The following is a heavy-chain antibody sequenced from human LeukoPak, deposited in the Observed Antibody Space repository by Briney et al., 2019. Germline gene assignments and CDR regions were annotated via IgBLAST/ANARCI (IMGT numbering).Heavy chain of an antibody. J-gene: IGHJ4*02. V-gene: IGHV3-23*01. CDR1: GFTFSSYG. CDR3: AKMSGYDYGGPSRSVEDY. D-gene: IGHD5-12*01. CDR2: ISGSGGST. Sequence: GGSLRLSCAASGFTFSSYGMSWVRQAPGKGLEWVSAISGSGGSTYYADSVKGRFTISRDNSKNTLYLQMNSLRAEDTAVYYCAKMSGYDYGGPSRSVEDYWGQGTLVTVSS.